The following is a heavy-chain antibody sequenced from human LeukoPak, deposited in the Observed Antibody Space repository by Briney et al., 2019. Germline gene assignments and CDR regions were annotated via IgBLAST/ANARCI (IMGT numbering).Heavy chain of an antibody. V-gene: IGHV4-39*01. CDR3: ARAVCSGGRCYIYYYYAMDV. D-gene: IGHD2-15*01. J-gene: IGHJ6*02. CDR1: GGSISGSNYY. Sequence: SETLSLTCTVSGGSISGSNYYWGWIRQPPGQGLEWIGSGYYSGSTYYNPSLKSRVTISVDTSKNQFSLKLSSVTAADTAVYYCARAVCSGGRCYIYYYYAMDVWGQGTTVTVSS. CDR2: GYYSGST.